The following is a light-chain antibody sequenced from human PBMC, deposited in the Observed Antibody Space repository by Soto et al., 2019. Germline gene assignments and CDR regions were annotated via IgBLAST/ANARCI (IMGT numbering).Light chain of an antibody. J-gene: IGKJ1*01. CDR3: QQYGSSPSWT. CDR1: QSVSSNY. Sequence: EIILTQSPGTLSLYPGERATLSCRASQSVSSNYLAWYQQKPGQAPRLLIYSVSSRATGIPDRFSGSGSGTDFTLTITRLEPEDFAVYYCQQYGSSPSWTFGQGTKVEIK. V-gene: IGKV3-20*01. CDR2: SVS.